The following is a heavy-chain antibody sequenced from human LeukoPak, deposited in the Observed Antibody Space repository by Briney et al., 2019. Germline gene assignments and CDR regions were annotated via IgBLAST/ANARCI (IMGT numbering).Heavy chain of an antibody. J-gene: IGHJ3*02. V-gene: IGHV4-4*07. CDR3: ARGRHCIADICSGGDAFDI. CDR1: GGSITNYY. D-gene: IGHD2-15*01. CDR2: IYTRGST. Sequence: SETLSLTCTVSGGSITNYYWSWIRQPAGKGLEWIGRIYTRGSTNYNPSLKTRVTMSVETSKNQFSLKLSSVTAADTAVYYWARGRHCIADICSGGDAFDIWGQGTMVSVSS.